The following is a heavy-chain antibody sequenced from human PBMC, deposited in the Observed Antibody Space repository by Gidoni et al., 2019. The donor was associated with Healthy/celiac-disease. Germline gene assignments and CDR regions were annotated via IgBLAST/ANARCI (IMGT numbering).Heavy chain of an antibody. D-gene: IGHD4-17*01. CDR1: GGSVFSSSHY. V-gene: IGHV4-39*01. CDR3: ARRRDYGGNLVFDY. J-gene: IGHJ4*02. Sequence: QLQLPESGPGLLKPSETLSLTCTVSGGSVFSSSHYWGWIRQPPGKGLAWIGSIHYSGSTFYNPSLESRVTISVDTSKNQFSLKLSSVTAADTAVYYCARRRDYGGNLVFDYWGQGTLVTVSS. CDR2: IHYSGST.